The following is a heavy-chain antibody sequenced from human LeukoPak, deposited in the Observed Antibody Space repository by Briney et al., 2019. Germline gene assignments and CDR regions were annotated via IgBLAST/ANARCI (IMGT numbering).Heavy chain of an antibody. D-gene: IGHD6-13*01. J-gene: IGHJ5*02. CDR3: ARHSSSWYRRWFDP. CDR1: GGSISSYY. V-gene: IGHV4-59*08. Sequence: SETLSLTCTVSGGSISSYYWSWIRQPPGKGLEWIGYIYYSGSTNYNPSLKSRVTISVDTSKNQFSLKLSSVTAADTAVYYCARHSSSWYRRWFDPWGQGTLLTVSS. CDR2: IYYSGST.